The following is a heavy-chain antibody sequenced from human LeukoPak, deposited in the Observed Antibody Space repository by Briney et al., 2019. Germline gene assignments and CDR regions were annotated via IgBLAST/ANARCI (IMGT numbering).Heavy chain of an antibody. CDR3: AKESGDGSADY. CDR1: GFTFSNYG. V-gene: IGHV3-30*18. CDR2: ISYDGSNK. D-gene: IGHD2-15*01. J-gene: IGHJ4*02. Sequence: GGSLRLSCAASGFTFSNYGMHWVRQAPGKGLEWVAVISYDGSNKYYAESVKGRFTISRDNSKNTLFLQMNSLRAEDTAVYYCAKESGDGSADYWGQGTLVTVSS.